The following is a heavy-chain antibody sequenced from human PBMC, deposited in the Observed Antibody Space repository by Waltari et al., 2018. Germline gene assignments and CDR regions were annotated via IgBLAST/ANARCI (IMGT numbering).Heavy chain of an antibody. CDR1: GGSFNVYY. CDR2: INHSGNT. D-gene: IGHD2-15*01. CDR3: ARLEDCTGGNCYSGNHYAVDV. Sequence: QVQLQQWGAGLLKPSETLSLTCAVYGGSFNVYYWSWIRQPPGKGLEWIGEINHSGNTNHNPALKSRGAISVDTPKKQFSRKVTSVAAADTAVYYCARLEDCTGGNCYSGNHYAVDVWGLGTTVTVSS. J-gene: IGHJ6*02. V-gene: IGHV4-34*01.